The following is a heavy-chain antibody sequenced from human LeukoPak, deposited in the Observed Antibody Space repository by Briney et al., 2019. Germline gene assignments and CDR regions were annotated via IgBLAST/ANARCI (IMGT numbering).Heavy chain of an antibody. CDR3: ARGRDGYNLVDAFDI. J-gene: IGHJ3*02. CDR2: ISSSIYI. Sequence: PGGSLRLSCAASGFPFSSHGMSWVRQAPGKGLEWVSSISSSIYIYYADSLKGRFTISRDNAKNSLYLQMNSLRAEDTAVYYCARGRDGYNLVDAFDIWGQGIMVIVSS. D-gene: IGHD5-24*01. CDR1: GFPFSSHG. V-gene: IGHV3-21*01.